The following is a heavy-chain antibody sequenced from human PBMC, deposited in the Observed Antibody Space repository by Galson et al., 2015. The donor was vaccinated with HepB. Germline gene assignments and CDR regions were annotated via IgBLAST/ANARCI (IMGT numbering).Heavy chain of an antibody. D-gene: IGHD2-15*01. J-gene: IGHJ4*02. Sequence: SLRLSCAASGFTFSSYGMHWVRQAPGKGLEWVAVISYDGSNKYYADSVKGRFTISRDNSKNTLYLQMNSLRAEDTAVYYCAKDRGQYCSGGSCYSLGYWGQGTLVTVSS. CDR3: AKDRGQYCSGGSCYSLGY. CDR2: ISYDGSNK. V-gene: IGHV3-30*18. CDR1: GFTFSSYG.